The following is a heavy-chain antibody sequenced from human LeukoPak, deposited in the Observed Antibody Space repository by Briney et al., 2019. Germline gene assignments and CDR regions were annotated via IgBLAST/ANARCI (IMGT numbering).Heavy chain of an antibody. J-gene: IGHJ4*02. CDR3: ARDWNDGTKRWYYSDS. Sequence: GESLKISCQGPQDNFNSYWIAWVRQMPGKGLEWMGIIWPGDSDTRYSPSFQGHVTISVDKSINTAYLQWTSLQASDTVIYFCARDWNDGTKRWYYSDSWGQGTLVTVTS. CDR2: IWPGDSDT. D-gene: IGHD1-1*01. CDR1: QDNFNSYW. V-gene: IGHV5-51*01.